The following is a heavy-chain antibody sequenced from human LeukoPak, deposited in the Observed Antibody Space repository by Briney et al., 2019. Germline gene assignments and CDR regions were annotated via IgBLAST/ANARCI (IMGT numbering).Heavy chain of an antibody. D-gene: IGHD2-15*01. CDR1: GFTFSSSA. CDR2: ISGSGTGT. Sequence: PGGSLRLSCAASGFTFSSSAMSWVRQAPGKGLYWVSAISGSGTGTYYADSGKGRFTISRDNAKNSLYLQMNSLRAEDTAVYYCASLVLYCSGGSCYGVDYWGQGTLVTVSS. V-gene: IGHV3-21*01. CDR3: ASLVLYCSGGSCYGVDY. J-gene: IGHJ4*02.